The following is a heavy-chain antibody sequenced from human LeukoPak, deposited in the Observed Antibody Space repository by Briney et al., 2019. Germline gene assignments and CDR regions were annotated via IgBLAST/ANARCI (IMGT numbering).Heavy chain of an antibody. CDR1: GGSISSGGYS. CDR2: INHSGST. Sequence: SETLSLTCAVSGGSISSGGYSWSWIRQPPGKGLEWIGYINHSGSTNYNPSLKSRVTISVDTSKNQFSLKLSSVTAADTAVYYCAREADYWGQGTLVTVSS. J-gene: IGHJ4*02. V-gene: IGHV4-30-2*01. CDR3: AREADY.